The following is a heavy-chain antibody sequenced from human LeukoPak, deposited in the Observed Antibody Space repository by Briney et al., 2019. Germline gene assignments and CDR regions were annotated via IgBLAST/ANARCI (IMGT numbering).Heavy chain of an antibody. CDR3: ARGRDYYGSGSYRRGYYYGMDV. V-gene: IGHV4-4*07. J-gene: IGHJ6*02. D-gene: IGHD3-10*01. Sequence: SETLSLTCTVSSGSISTYYWSWIRQPAGKGLEWIGRIFSSGTTNYNPSLESRVTMSVDTSKNQFSPKLTSVTAADTAVYYCARGRDYYGSGSYRRGYYYGMDVWGQGTTVIVSS. CDR1: SGSISTYY. CDR2: IFSSGTT.